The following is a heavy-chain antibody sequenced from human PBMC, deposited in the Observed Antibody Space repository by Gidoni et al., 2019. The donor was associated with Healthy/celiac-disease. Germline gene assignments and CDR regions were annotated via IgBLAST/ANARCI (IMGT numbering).Heavy chain of an antibody. CDR3: ARGGYYDFWSGYQAMDV. V-gene: IGHV3-11*06. CDR2: ISSSSSYT. J-gene: IGHJ6*02. CDR1: GFTLSHHY. Sequence: QVQLVESGGGLVKPGGSLRPSRPASGFTLSHHYMSWFRRAPGKGLEWVSYISSSSSYTNYADSVKGRFTISRDNAKNSLYLQMNSLRAEDTAVYYCARGGYYDFWSGYQAMDVWGQGTTVTVSS. D-gene: IGHD3-3*01.